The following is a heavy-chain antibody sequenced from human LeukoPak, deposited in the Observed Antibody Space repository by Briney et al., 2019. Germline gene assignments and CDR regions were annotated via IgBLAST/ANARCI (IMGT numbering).Heavy chain of an antibody. CDR1: GYTFTSYD. CDR3: ARGVKKQQPSPPGY. J-gene: IGHJ4*02. Sequence: ASVKVSRKASGYTFTSYDINWVRQATGQGLEWMGWMNPNSGNTGYAQKFQGRVTMTRNTSISTAYMELSSLRSEDTAVYYCARGVKKQQPSPPGYWGQGTLVTVSS. D-gene: IGHD6-13*01. CDR2: MNPNSGNT. V-gene: IGHV1-8*01.